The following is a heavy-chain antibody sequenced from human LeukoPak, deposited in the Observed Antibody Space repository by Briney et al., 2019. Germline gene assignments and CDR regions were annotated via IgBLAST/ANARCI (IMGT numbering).Heavy chain of an antibody. CDR3: ARHRISRRLYYYYYYMDV. V-gene: IGHV4-34*01. CDR2: INHSGST. CDR1: GGSFSGYY. J-gene: IGHJ6*03. Sequence: SETLPLTCAVYGGSFSGYYWSWIRQPPGKGLEWIGEINHSGSTNYNPSLKSRVTISVDTSKNQFSLKLSSVTAADTAVYYCARHRISRRLYYYYYYMDVWGKGTTVTISS. D-gene: IGHD3-3*02.